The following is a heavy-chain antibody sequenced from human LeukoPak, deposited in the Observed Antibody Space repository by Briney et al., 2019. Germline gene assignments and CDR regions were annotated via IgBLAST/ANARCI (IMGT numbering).Heavy chain of an antibody. CDR3: ARGYSSSWYYFDY. D-gene: IGHD6-13*01. Sequence: SETLSLTCTVSGGSISSYYWSWIRQPPGKGLEWIGYIYTSGSTNYNPSLKGRVTISVDTSKNQFSLKLSSVTAADTAVYYCARGYSSSWYYFDYWGQGTLVTVSS. CDR2: IYTSGST. V-gene: IGHV4-4*09. J-gene: IGHJ4*02. CDR1: GGSISSYY.